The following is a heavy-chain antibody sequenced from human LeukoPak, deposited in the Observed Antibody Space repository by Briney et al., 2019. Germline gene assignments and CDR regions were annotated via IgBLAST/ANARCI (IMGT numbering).Heavy chain of an antibody. J-gene: IGHJ4*02. CDR1: GGSISSSRYY. CDR3: ARFDSSGYYYFDY. V-gene: IGHV4-31*03. CDR2: IFYSGST. Sequence: PSETLSLTCTVSGGSISSSRYYWNWIRRHPGKGLEWIGFIFYSGSTYYNPSLKSRLTISVDTSKNQFSLKLSSVTAADTAVYYCARFDSSGYYYFDYWGQGTLVTVSS. D-gene: IGHD3-22*01.